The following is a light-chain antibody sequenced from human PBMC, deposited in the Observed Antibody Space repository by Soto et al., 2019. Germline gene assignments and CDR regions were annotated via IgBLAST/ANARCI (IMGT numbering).Light chain of an antibody. J-gene: IGLJ2*01. Sequence: QSALTQPRSVSASPGQSVTISCTGTSSNVGGYNYVSWYQQNPGKAPKLIIYDVSKRPSGVPDRFSCSKSGNAASLTISGLQAEDEADYYCCSYAANYNLVFGGGTQLTVL. V-gene: IGLV2-11*01. CDR2: DVS. CDR1: SSNVGGYNY. CDR3: CSYAANYNLV.